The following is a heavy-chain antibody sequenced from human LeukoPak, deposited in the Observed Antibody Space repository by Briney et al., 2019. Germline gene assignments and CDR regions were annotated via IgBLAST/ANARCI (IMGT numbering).Heavy chain of an antibody. D-gene: IGHD3-3*01. CDR1: GGTFSSYA. Sequence: GASVKVSCEASGGTFSSYAISWVRQAPGQGLEWMGGIIPIFGTANYAQKFQGRVTITADKSTSTAYMELSSLRSEDTAVYYCARAGYDFWSGYYGYYYMDVWGKGTTVTVSS. CDR3: ARAGYDFWSGYYGYYYMDV. V-gene: IGHV1-69*06. CDR2: IIPIFGTA. J-gene: IGHJ6*03.